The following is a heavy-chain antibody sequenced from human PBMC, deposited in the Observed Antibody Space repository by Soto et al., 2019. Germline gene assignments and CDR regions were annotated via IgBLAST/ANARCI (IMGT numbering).Heavy chain of an antibody. CDR3: AQGFGSGSSWYNWFDP. CDR2: IYHSGST. V-gene: IGHV4-39*07. J-gene: IGHJ5*02. Sequence: PSETLSLTCSVSGGSISSSSYSWGWIRQPPGKRQKWIGSIYHSGSTYYNQSLKSRVTKSVDTSKHQFSLKLCSVTGADSAVYYCAQGFGSGSSWYNWFDPWGQGTLVTVSS. CDR1: GGSISSSSYS. D-gene: IGHD6-13*01.